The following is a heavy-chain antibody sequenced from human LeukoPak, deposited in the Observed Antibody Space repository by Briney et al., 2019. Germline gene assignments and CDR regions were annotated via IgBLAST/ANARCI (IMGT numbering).Heavy chain of an antibody. CDR1: GFTFSSYA. Sequence: QPGGSLRLSCAASGFTFSSYAMSWVRQAPGKGLEWVSAISGSGGSTYYADSVKGRFTISRDNSKNTLYLQMNSLRAEDTAVYYCAKDPAGYYDSSGYYYMYYFDYWGQGTLVTVSS. CDR2: ISGSGGST. CDR3: AKDPAGYYDSSGYYYMYYFDY. J-gene: IGHJ4*02. D-gene: IGHD3-22*01. V-gene: IGHV3-23*01.